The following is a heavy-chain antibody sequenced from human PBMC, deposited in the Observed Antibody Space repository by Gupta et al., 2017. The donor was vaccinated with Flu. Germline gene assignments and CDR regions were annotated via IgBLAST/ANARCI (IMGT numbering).Heavy chain of an antibody. D-gene: IGHD2/OR15-2a*01. Sequence: EVQLLESGGDLVQPGGSLRVSCAASGFPFSSSAMTWVRQAPGKGLEWVSAISGSGGSTYYADSVKGRFTISRDNSKNTLYLQMNSLRAEDTAIYYCAKASLYASGRVNELAYYGMDVWGQGTTVTVSS. J-gene: IGHJ6*02. CDR2: ISGSGGST. V-gene: IGHV3-23*01. CDR1: GFPFSSSA. CDR3: AKASLYASGRVNELAYYGMDV.